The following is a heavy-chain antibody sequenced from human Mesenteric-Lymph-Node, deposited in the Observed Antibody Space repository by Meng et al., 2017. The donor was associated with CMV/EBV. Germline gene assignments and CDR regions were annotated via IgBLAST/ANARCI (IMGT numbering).Heavy chain of an antibody. Sequence: SGFTVSSNYMSWVRQAPGKGLEWVSVIYNSGSTYYADSVKGRFTISRDTSKNTLYLQMNSLRAEDTAVYYCARDADLVVVTPGSFDYWGQGTLVTVSS. J-gene: IGHJ4*02. CDR3: ARDADLVVVTPGSFDY. CDR1: GFTVSSNY. V-gene: IGHV3-66*03. CDR2: IYNSGST. D-gene: IGHD2-15*01.